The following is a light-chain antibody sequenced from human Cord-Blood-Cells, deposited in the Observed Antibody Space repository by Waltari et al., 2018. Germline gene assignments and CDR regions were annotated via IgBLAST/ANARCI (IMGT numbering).Light chain of an antibody. CDR1: SSHIGNNY. J-gene: IGLJ1*01. CDR3: GTWDSSLSASYV. Sequence: QSVLTQPPPVSAAPGQKVTISCSGSSSHIGNNYVSWYQQLPGTAPKLLIYENNKRPSGIPDRFSGSKSGTSATLGITGLQTGDEADYYCGTWDSSLSASYVFGTGTKVTVL. V-gene: IGLV1-51*02. CDR2: ENN.